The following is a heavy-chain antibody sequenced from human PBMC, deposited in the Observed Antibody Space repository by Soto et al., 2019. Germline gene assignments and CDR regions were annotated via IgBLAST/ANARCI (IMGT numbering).Heavy chain of an antibody. CDR1: GGSVSSGSYY. Sequence: SETLSLTCTVSGGSVSSGSYYWSWIRQPPGKGLEWIGYIYYSGSTNYNPSLKSRVTISVDKSKNQFSLKLNSVTAADTAVYYCARDPRWETAFDVWGQGTMVTVSS. J-gene: IGHJ3*01. D-gene: IGHD1-26*01. CDR2: IYYSGST. V-gene: IGHV4-61*01. CDR3: ARDPRWETAFDV.